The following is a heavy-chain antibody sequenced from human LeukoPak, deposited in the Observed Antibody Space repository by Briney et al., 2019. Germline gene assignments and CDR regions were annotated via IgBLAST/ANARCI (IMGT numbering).Heavy chain of an antibody. CDR3: ARRYCSSTSCAYFDY. J-gene: IGHJ4*02. CDR1: GGTFSSYA. CDR2: IIPIFGTA. V-gene: IGHV1-69*13. Sequence: ASVKVSCKASGGTFSSYAISWVRQAPGQGLEWMGGIIPIFGTANYAQKFQGRVTITADEPTSTAYMELSSLRSEDTAVYYCARRYCSSTSCAYFDYWGQGTLVTVSS. D-gene: IGHD2-2*01.